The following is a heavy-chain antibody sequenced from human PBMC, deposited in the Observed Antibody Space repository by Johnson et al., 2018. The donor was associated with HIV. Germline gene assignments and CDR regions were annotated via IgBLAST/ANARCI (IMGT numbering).Heavy chain of an antibody. CDR3: AKDLFSAAAGTRNAFDI. J-gene: IGHJ3*02. V-gene: IGHV3-53*01. Sequence: EQLVESGGGLIQPEGSLRLSCAASGFTVSSNYMSWVRQAPGKGLEWVSVIYSGGSTYYADSVKGRFTISRDNSKNTLYLQMNSLRAEDTAVYYCAKDLFSAAAGTRNAFDIWGQGTMVTVSS. CDR2: IYSGGST. CDR1: GFTVSSNY. D-gene: IGHD6-13*01.